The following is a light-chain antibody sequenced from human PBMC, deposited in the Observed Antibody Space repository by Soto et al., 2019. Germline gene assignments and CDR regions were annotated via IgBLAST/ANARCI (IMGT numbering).Light chain of an antibody. Sequence: QSALTQPASVSGSLGQSITISCTGTSSDVGSYNLVSWYQQHPGKAPKLIIYEDSKRPSGVSNRFSGSKSGNTASLTISGLQTEDEADYYCCSYADSSTYVFGTGTKVTVL. CDR3: CSYADSSTYV. V-gene: IGLV2-23*01. J-gene: IGLJ1*01. CDR2: EDS. CDR1: SSDVGSYNL.